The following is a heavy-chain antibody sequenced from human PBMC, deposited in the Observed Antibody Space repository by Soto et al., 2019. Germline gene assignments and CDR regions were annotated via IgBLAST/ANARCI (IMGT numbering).Heavy chain of an antibody. CDR3: AKQQLESNWFDP. D-gene: IGHD6-13*01. Sequence: ASVKVSCKASGYTFTSYGISWVRQAPGQGLEWMGWISAYNGNTNYAQKLQGRATMTTDTSTSTAYMELRSLRSDDTAVYYCAKQQLESNWFDPWGQGTLVTVSS. V-gene: IGHV1-18*01. CDR1: GYTFTSYG. CDR2: ISAYNGNT. J-gene: IGHJ5*02.